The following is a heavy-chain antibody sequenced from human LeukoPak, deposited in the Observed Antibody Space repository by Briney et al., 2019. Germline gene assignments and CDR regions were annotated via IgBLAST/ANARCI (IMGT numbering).Heavy chain of an antibody. CDR2: ISDDGSNK. D-gene: IGHD3-16*01. J-gene: IGHJ4*02. CDR3: ARDLWGSSDYVWGSFDY. Sequence: GGSLRLSCAASGFTLSSYAMHWVRQAPGKGLEWAAVISDDGSNKYYADSVKGRFTISRDNSKNTLYLQMNSLRAEDTAVYYCARDLWGSSDYVWGSFDYWGRGTLVTVSS. V-gene: IGHV3-30*04. CDR1: GFTLSSYA.